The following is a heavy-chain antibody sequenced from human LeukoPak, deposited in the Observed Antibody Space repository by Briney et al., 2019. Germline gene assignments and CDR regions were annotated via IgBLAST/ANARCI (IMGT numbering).Heavy chain of an antibody. CDR2: ISSSSSYI. D-gene: IGHD3-3*01. J-gene: IGHJ6*02. V-gene: IGHV3-21*01. CDR1: GFTFSSYW. CDR3: ARDVYDFWSGYNGGSYYGMDV. Sequence: GGSLRLSCAASGFTFSSYWMSWVRQAPGKGLEWVSSISSSSSYIYYADSVKGRFTISRDNAKNSLYLQMNSLRAEDTAVYYCARDVYDFWSGYNGGSYYGMDVWGQGTTVTVSS.